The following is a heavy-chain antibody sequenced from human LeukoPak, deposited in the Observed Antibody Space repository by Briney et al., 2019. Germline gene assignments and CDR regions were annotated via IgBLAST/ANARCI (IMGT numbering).Heavy chain of an antibody. CDR1: GGSFSGYY. CDR3: ARRYCSGSSCYSGFDY. J-gene: IGHJ4*02. CDR2: IDHSGST. D-gene: IGHD2-15*01. V-gene: IGHV4-34*01. Sequence: SETLSLTCAVYGGSFSGYYWSWIRQPPGKGLEWIGEIDHSGSTNYNPSLKSRVTISVDTSKNQFSLKLSSVTAADTAVYYCARRYCSGSSCYSGFDYWGQGTLVTVSS.